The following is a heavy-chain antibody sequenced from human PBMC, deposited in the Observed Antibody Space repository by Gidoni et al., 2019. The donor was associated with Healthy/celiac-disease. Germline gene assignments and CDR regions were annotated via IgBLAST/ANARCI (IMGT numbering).Heavy chain of an antibody. CDR3: ARGYYYDSSGYYRKKYYYYGMDV. CDR1: GGSISSGSYY. V-gene: IGHV4-61*02. CDR2: IYTSGST. D-gene: IGHD3-22*01. Sequence: QVQLQESGPGLVKPSQTLSPTCTVSGGSISSGSYYWSWIRQPAGKGLEWIGRIYTSGSTNYNPSLKSRVTISVDTSKNQFSLKLSSVTAADTAVYYCARGYYYDSSGYYRKKYYYYGMDVWGQGTTVTVSS. J-gene: IGHJ6*02.